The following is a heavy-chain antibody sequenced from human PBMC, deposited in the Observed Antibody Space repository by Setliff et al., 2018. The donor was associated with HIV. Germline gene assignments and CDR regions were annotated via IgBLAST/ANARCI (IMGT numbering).Heavy chain of an antibody. V-gene: IGHV3-74*01. CDR2: INSDGSST. J-gene: IGHJ4*02. CDR1: GFTFSGYW. D-gene: IGHD6-13*01. CDR3: ARGGSNSWSPFDY. Sequence: PGGSLRLSCEASGFTFSGYWMHWVRQAPGKELVWVSRINSDGSSTTYADAVKGRVTISRDNAKNTLYLQMDSRRAEDTSVYYCARGGSNSWSPFDYWGQGTLVTVSS.